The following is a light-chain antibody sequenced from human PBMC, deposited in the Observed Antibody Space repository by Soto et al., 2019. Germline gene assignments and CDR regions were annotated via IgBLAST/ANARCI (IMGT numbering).Light chain of an antibody. CDR1: QSVSSD. V-gene: IGKV3-11*01. Sequence: EIVLTQSPATLSLSPGERATLSCRASQSVSSDLAWYQQKPGQAPRLLIYDASNRATGIPARFSGSGSGTDFTLTISSLEPEDFARYYCQQRSNWPLTFGGGTKVEIK. J-gene: IGKJ4*01. CDR3: QQRSNWPLT. CDR2: DAS.